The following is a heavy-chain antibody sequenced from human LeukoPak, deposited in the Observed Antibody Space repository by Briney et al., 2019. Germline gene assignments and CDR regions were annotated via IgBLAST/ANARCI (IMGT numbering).Heavy chain of an antibody. D-gene: IGHD3-22*01. CDR3: TRTYYYDTYYFDY. CDR1: GFTFGDYA. Sequence: GGALRLSCTAPGFTFGDYAMSWFRQAPGRGLEWVGFISIKAYGGTTEYAASVESRFTITRDDSKSISYLQINSLKTEDSTADYCTRTYYYDTYYFDYWGQGPLVTVSS. V-gene: IGHV3-49*03. J-gene: IGHJ4*02. CDR2: ISIKAYGGTT.